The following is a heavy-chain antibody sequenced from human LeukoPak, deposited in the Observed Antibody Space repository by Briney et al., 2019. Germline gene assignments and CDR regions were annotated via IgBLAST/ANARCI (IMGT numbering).Heavy chain of an antibody. D-gene: IGHD2-21*02. CDR3: AKVPRDSDCY. CDR1: GGTFSAYW. J-gene: IGHJ4*02. Sequence: PGGSLRLSCAVSGGTFSAYWMAWVRQSPGKGLEWVAEINEDGSVKYYVDSMKGRFTNSRDNAKNSLYLQMNSLGAEDTAVYYCAKVPRDSDCYWGQGTLVTVSS. CDR2: INEDGSVK. V-gene: IGHV3-7*01.